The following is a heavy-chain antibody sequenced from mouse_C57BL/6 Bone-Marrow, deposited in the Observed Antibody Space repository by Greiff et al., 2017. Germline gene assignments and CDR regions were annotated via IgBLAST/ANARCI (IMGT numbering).Heavy chain of an antibody. CDR3: TTGGITTVVPFAY. D-gene: IGHD1-1*01. CDR1: GFNIKDDY. V-gene: IGHV14-4*01. Sequence: VQLQQSGAELVRPGASVKLSCTASGFNIKDDYMHWVKQRPEQGLEWIGWIDPENGDTEYASKFQGKATITADPYSNTAYLQLSSLTVEDTAVYYCTTGGITTVVPFAYWGQGTLVTVSA. J-gene: IGHJ3*01. CDR2: IDPENGDT.